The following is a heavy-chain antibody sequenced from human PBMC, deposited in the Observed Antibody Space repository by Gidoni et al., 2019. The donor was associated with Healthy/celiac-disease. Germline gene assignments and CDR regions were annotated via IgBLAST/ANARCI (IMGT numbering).Heavy chain of an antibody. CDR2: ISSSSSYI. Sequence: EVQLVESGGGLVKQGGSQGLRCAASGFTFSSYSMNWVRQAPGKGLEWVASISSSSSYIYYADSVKGRFTISRDNSKNSLYLQMNSLRAEDTAVYYCARVIAVAESDYWGQGTLVTVSS. CDR3: ARVIAVAESDY. CDR1: GFTFSSYS. V-gene: IGHV3-21*01. D-gene: IGHD6-19*01. J-gene: IGHJ4*02.